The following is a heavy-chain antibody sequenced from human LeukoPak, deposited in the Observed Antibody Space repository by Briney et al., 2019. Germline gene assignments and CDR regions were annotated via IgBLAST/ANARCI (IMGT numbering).Heavy chain of an antibody. D-gene: IGHD3-22*01. CDR2: IIPIFGTA. CDR1: GGTFSSYA. Sequence: SVKVSCKASGGTFSSYAISWVRQAPGQGLEWMGGIIPIFGTANYAQKFQGRVTITADESTSTAYMELSSLRSEDTAVYYCARSTSAYDSSGYYSIGAYWGQGTLVTVSS. J-gene: IGHJ4*02. CDR3: ARSTSAYDSSGYYSIGAY. V-gene: IGHV1-69*13.